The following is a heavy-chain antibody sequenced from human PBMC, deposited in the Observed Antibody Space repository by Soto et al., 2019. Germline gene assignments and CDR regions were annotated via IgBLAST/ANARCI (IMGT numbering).Heavy chain of an antibody. V-gene: IGHV3-15*07. J-gene: IGHJ6*02. CDR2: IKSKTDGGTT. Sequence: EVQLVESGGGLVKPGGSLRLSCAASGFTFSNAWMNWVRQAPGKGLEWVGRIKSKTDGGTTDYAAPVKGRFTISRDDSKNTLYLQMNSLKTDDTAVYYCTTELGDYYDSSGYYYYYYGMDVWGQGTTVTVSS. CDR1: GFTFSNAW. D-gene: IGHD3-22*01. CDR3: TTELGDYYDSSGYYYYYYGMDV.